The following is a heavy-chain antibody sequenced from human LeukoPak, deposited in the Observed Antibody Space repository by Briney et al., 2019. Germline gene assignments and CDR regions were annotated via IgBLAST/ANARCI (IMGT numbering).Heavy chain of an antibody. J-gene: IGHJ4*02. D-gene: IGHD3-22*01. Sequence: GGSLRLSCAASGFTFDCCGMHWVRQAPGKGLEWVAFIRNVGNDKYYADSVMGRFTISRDNANNSLYLQMNSLRAEDTAVYYCARHVVAVGFDYWGQGTLVTVSS. CDR1: GFTFDCCG. V-gene: IGHV3-30*02. CDR2: IRNVGNDK. CDR3: ARHVVAVGFDY.